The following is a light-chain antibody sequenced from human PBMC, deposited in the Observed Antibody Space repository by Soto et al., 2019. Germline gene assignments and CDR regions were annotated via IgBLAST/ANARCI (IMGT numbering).Light chain of an antibody. CDR1: QSVSGW. CDR2: DAS. V-gene: IGKV1-5*01. Sequence: DIQMTPSPSTLSPSVGDTVTVTCRASQSVSGWLAWYQQKPGEAPKLLIYDASALPRGVPSRFNGSGAGTKLTLSIASLQHDDFATYYCQQYNSYSKTFAQGTKLDIK. J-gene: IGKJ1*01. CDR3: QQYNSYSKT.